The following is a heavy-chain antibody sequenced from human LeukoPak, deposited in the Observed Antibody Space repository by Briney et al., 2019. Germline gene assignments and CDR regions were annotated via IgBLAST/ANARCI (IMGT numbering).Heavy chain of an antibody. V-gene: IGHV4-61*02. CDR1: GGSITSGSHY. CDR3: ARDYYDTSVYLGH. Sequence: PSETLSLTCTVSGGSITSGSHYWNWIRQPAGKGLEWIGRIYTSGSTKYNPSRKSRVTISIDTSKNQFSLKLSSVTAADTAVYYCARDYYDTSVYLGHWGQGTLVTVSS. CDR2: IYTSGST. J-gene: IGHJ4*02. D-gene: IGHD3-22*01.